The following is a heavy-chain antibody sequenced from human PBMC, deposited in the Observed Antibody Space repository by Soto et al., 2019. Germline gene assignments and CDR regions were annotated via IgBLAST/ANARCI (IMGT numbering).Heavy chain of an antibody. D-gene: IGHD3-22*01. V-gene: IGHV4-30-4*01. CDR2: IYYSGST. J-gene: IGHJ3*02. CDR1: GCSISSGDYY. Sequence: SETLSLTCTVSGCSISSGDYYWSWIRQPPGKGLEWIGYIYYSGSTYYNPSLKSRVTISVDTSKNQFSLKLSSVTAADTAVYYCARVGYYDSSGYYSLDAFDIWGQGTMVTVSS. CDR3: ARVGYYDSSGYYSLDAFDI.